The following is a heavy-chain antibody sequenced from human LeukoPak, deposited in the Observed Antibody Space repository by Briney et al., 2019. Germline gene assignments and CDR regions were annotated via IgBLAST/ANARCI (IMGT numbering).Heavy chain of an antibody. J-gene: IGHJ5*02. Sequence: SEPLPLTCTVSGGSILGSTYYWAWIRKPPGKGLDWIATIFYTGNTHYNPSLKSRVTMSVDTVKNQFPLNLNSVTAADTAVYYCARQSSGYYYGWFDPWGQGTLVTVSS. D-gene: IGHD3-22*01. CDR3: ARQSSGYYYGWFDP. CDR1: GGSILGSTYY. CDR2: IFYTGNT. V-gene: IGHV4-39*01.